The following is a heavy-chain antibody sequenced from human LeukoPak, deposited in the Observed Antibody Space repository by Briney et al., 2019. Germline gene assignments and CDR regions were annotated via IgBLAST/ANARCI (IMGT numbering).Heavy chain of an antibody. CDR1: GGPISSSNYY. Sequence: SETLSLTCTVSGGPISSSNYYWGWVRQPPGKGLEWIGSFYYSGSTYYNPSLKSRVTISVDTSKNQFSLKLSSVTAADTAVYYCARVESYPLRNAFDIWGQGTMVTVSS. D-gene: IGHD1-14*01. CDR3: ARVESYPLRNAFDI. CDR2: FYYSGST. J-gene: IGHJ3*02. V-gene: IGHV4-39*07.